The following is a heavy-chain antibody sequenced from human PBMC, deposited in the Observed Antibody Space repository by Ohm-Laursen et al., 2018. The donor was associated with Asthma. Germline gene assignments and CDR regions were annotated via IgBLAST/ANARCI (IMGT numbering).Heavy chain of an antibody. CDR2: ISYDSSLK. J-gene: IGHJ4*02. CDR3: AKDNYDSSGYYAYYFDY. V-gene: IGHV3-30-3*02. D-gene: IGHD3-22*01. CDR1: GFTFSSYA. Sequence: SLRLSCTASGFTFSSYAMHWVRQAPGKGLEWLAVISYDSSLKYYADSVNGRFTISRDDFKSTLYLQMNSLRAEDTAVYYCAKDNYDSSGYYAYYFDYWGQGTLVTVSS.